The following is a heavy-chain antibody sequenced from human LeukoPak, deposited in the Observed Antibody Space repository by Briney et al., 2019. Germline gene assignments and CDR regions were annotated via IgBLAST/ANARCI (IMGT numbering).Heavy chain of an antibody. Sequence: GSLRLSCAASGFTVSSNYMSWVRQAPGKGLEWVSVIYSGGSTYYADSVKGRFTISRDNSKNTLYLQMNSLRAEDTAVYYCARVGEMTTVVTDYYYYGMDVWGQGTTVTVSS. V-gene: IGHV3-53*01. D-gene: IGHD4-23*01. CDR1: GFTVSSNY. J-gene: IGHJ6*02. CDR2: IYSGGST. CDR3: ARVGEMTTVVTDYYYYGMDV.